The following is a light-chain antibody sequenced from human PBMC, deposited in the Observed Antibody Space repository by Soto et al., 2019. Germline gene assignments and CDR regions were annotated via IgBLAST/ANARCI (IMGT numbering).Light chain of an antibody. Sequence: QSVLTQPPSVSAAPGQKVTISCSGSSSNIGNNCVSWYQQLPGTAPKLLIYDNDKRPSGIPDRFSGSKSGTSATLGVTGLQTGDEADYYCATWDSSLSAGVFGGGTKLTVL. CDR3: ATWDSSLSAGV. CDR1: SSNIGNNC. V-gene: IGLV1-51*01. J-gene: IGLJ2*01. CDR2: DND.